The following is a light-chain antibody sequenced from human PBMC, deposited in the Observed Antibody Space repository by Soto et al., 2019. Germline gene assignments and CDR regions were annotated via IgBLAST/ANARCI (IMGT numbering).Light chain of an antibody. Sequence: QSALTQPRSVSGSPGQPVTISCTGTSSDVGGYNYVSWYQHFPGEAPKLIICDVSDRPSGIPDRFSGSKSGNTASLTISGLPAEDEAEYYCCSFAGNDTGVFGGGTKLTVL. CDR1: SSDVGGYNY. V-gene: IGLV2-11*01. J-gene: IGLJ3*02. CDR3: CSFAGNDTGV. CDR2: DVS.